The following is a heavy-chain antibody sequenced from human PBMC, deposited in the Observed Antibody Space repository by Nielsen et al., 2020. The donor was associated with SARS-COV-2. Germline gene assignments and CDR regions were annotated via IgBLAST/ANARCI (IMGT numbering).Heavy chain of an antibody. J-gene: IGHJ3*02. CDR1: GGSFSGYY. CDR2: INHSGST. CDR3: ARGRDIVIPDEDAFDI. Sequence: SETLSLTCAVYGGSFSGYYWSWIRQPPGKGLEWIGEINHSGSTNYNPSLKSRVTISVDTSKNQFSLKLSSVTAADTAVYYCARGRDIVIPDEDAFDIWGQGTMVTVSS. D-gene: IGHD2/OR15-2a*01. V-gene: IGHV4-34*01.